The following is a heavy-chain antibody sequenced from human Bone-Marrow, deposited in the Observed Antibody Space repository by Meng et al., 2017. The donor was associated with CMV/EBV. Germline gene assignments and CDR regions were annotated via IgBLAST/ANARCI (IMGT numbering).Heavy chain of an antibody. D-gene: IGHD2-2*01. V-gene: IGHV5-10-1*01. CDR1: YL. J-gene: IGHJ5*02. CDR2: IDPSDSYT. Sequence: YLIRWVRQRPGKDLEWMGRIDPSDSYTNYSPSFQGHITISADKSISTAYLQWSSLKASDTAMYYCARHPDCSSASCFKIGANWFDPWGQGTLVTVSS. CDR3: ARHPDCSSASCFKIGANWFDP.